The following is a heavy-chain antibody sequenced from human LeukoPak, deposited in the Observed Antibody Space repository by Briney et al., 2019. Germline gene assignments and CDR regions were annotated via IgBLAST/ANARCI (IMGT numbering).Heavy chain of an antibody. J-gene: IGHJ5*02. D-gene: IGHD3-22*01. V-gene: IGHV1-2*02. Sequence: ASVKVSCKASGYTFTGYYMHWVRQAPGQGLEWMGWINPNSGGTNYAQKFQGRVTMTRDTSISTAYMELSRLRSDDTAVYYCAREAPYDSSGYYHWGQGALVTVSS. CDR2: INPNSGGT. CDR3: AREAPYDSSGYYH. CDR1: GYTFTGYY.